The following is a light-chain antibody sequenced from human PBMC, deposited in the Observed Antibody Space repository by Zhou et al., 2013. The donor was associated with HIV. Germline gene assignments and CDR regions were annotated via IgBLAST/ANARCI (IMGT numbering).Light chain of an antibody. V-gene: IGKV1-12*02. CDR1: EDISNW. J-gene: IGKJ1*01. CDR2: TAS. Sequence: DIQMTQSPSSLSASVGDRVTITCRASEDISNWVTWYQLRPGKAPKLLIYTASILQSGVPSRFNGSGSGSDFTLTINSLQPEVFATYYCQQANTLPWTFGRRTE. CDR3: QQANTLPWT.